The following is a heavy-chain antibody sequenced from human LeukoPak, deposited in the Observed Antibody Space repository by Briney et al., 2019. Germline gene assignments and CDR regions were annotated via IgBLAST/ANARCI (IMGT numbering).Heavy chain of an antibody. J-gene: IGHJ6*02. D-gene: IGHD6-13*01. V-gene: IGHV3-30*04. CDR2: ISYDGSNK. CDR1: GFTFSSYA. CDR3: ARVIVSRSSWYAYYYGMDV. Sequence: PGGSLRLSCAASGFTFSSYAMHWVRQAPGKGLEWVAVISYDGSNKYYADSVKGRFTISRDNSKNTLYLQMNSLRAEDTAVYYCARVIVSRSSWYAYYYGMDVWGQGTTVTVSS.